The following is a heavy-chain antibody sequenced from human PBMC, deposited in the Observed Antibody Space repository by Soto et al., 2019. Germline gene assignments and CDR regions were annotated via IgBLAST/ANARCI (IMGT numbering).Heavy chain of an antibody. V-gene: IGHV4-34*01. CDR3: ARGGSCSGGSCDAGYYFDY. Sequence: LSLTCAVYGGSFSGYYWSWIRQPPGKGLEWIGEINHSGSTNYNPSLKSRVTISVDTSKNQFSLKLSSVTAADTAVYYCARGGSCSGGSCDAGYYFDYWGQGTLVPSPQ. CDR2: INHSGST. J-gene: IGHJ4*02. D-gene: IGHD2-15*01. CDR1: GGSFSGYY.